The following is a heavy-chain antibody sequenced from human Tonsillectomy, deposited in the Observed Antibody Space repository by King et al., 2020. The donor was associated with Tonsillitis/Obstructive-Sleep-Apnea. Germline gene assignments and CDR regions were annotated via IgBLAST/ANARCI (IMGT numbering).Heavy chain of an antibody. Sequence: SSGGYYWSWIRQPPGKGLEWIGYIYYSGSTYYNPSLKSRVTISVDTSKNQFSLKLSSVTAADTAVYYCARLGNWGYDILTGLDYWGQGTLVTVSS. V-gene: IGHV4-31*02. J-gene: IGHJ4*02. CDR3: ARLGNWGYDILTGLDY. CDR2: IYYSGST. D-gene: IGHD3-9*01. CDR1: SSGGYY.